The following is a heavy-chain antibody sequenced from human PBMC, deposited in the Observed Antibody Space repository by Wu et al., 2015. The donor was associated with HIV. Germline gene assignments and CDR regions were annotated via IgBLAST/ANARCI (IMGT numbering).Heavy chain of an antibody. Sequence: QVQLVQSGAEVKKPGASVKVSCKASGYTFTDYYMYWVRQAPGQGLEWVGWINPNRGGTKYAPKFQGRVTMTRDTAVSTAYMDLNNLRSDDTAVYYCARLQSLHGLYSNADFWGQGTLVTVSS. CDR3: ARLQSLHGLYSNADF. J-gene: IGHJ4*02. CDR2: INPNRGGT. V-gene: IGHV1-2*02. CDR1: GYTFTDYY. D-gene: IGHD5-24*01.